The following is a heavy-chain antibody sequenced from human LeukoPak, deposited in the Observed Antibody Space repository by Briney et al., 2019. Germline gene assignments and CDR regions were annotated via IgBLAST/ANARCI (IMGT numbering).Heavy chain of an antibody. CDR2: INPNSGGT. D-gene: IGHD2-15*01. CDR1: GYTFTGYY. CDR3: ARDLMRCSGGSCYSRDY. J-gene: IGHJ4*02. V-gene: IGHV1-2*02. Sequence: ASVKVSCKASGYTFTGYYMHWVRQAPGQGLEWMGWINPNSGGTNYAQKFQGRVTMTRDTSISTAYMELSRLRSDDTAVYYCARDLMRCSGGSCYSRDYWGQGTLVTVSS.